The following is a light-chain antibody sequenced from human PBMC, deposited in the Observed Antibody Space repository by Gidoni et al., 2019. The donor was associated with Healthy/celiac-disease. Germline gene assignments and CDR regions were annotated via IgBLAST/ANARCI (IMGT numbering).Light chain of an antibody. V-gene: IGKV1-39*01. Sequence: DSQMTQSPSSLSASVGDRVTITCRSSQSISSYLNWYQQKPGKAPKHLMYAASSLQSGVPSRFSSSRSGTDVTVTISSLQPEEFATYYCQQSNSTPPLLTFGGGTKVEIK. CDR1: QSISSY. CDR3: QQSNSTPPLLT. CDR2: AAS. J-gene: IGKJ4*01.